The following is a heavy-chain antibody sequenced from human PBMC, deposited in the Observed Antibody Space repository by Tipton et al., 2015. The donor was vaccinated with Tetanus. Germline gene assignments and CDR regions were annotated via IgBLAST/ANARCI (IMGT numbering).Heavy chain of an antibody. CDR1: GYTFTNYG. J-gene: IGHJ5*02. CDR2: ISIYNGNT. V-gene: IGHV1-18*01. D-gene: IGHD3-22*01. Sequence: QLVQSGPEVKKPGASVKVSCKASGYTFTNYGISWVRQAPGQGLEWTGWISIYNGNTNYAEKFQGRVTMTTDTSTNTAYMEVRSLRSDDTAVYYCARRPKYYYDSSGSWFDLWGQGTLVTVSS. CDR3: ARRPKYYYDSSGSWFDL.